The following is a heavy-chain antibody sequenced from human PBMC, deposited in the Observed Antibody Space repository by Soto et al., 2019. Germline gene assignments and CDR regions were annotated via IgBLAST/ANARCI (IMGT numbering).Heavy chain of an antibody. CDR3: ARVPYCASTSCYGGFHY. CDR2: IRSSVYDGTT. CDR1: EFSVADYA. J-gene: IGHJ4*02. V-gene: IGHV3-49*03. D-gene: IGHD2-2*01. Sequence: GSLRLSCTISEFSVADYAMGWFRQVPVKGLEGIIFIRSSVYDGTTEDAASVKCRFTISRDDSRNIAYLQMNSLKTEDTAVYYCARVPYCASTSCYGGFHYWGQGT.